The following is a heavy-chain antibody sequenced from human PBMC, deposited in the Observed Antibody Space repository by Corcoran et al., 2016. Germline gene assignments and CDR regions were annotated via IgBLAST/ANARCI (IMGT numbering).Heavy chain of an antibody. D-gene: IGHD6-6*01. J-gene: IGHJ4*02. Sequence: QQQQWGARLLKPSETLSLTCAVYGGSFSGYYWSWIRQPPGKGLEWIGEINHSGSTNYNPSLKSRVTISVDTSKNQFSLKLSSVTAADMAVYYCARGVYSSSSDYWGQGTLVTVSS. CDR3: ARGVYSSSSDY. V-gene: IGHV4-34*01. CDR2: INHSGST. CDR1: GGSFSGYY.